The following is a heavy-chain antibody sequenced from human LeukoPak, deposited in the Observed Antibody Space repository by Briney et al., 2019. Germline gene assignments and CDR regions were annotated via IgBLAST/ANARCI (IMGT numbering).Heavy chain of an antibody. CDR3: AREASDRLRPIDY. D-gene: IGHD4-17*01. CDR1: GFTFSSYW. CDR2: IKQDGSEK. J-gene: IGHJ4*02. V-gene: IGHV3-7*04. Sequence: GGSLRLSCAASGFTFSSYWMSWVRQAPGKGLEWVANIKQDGSEKDCVDSVKGRSTISRDNAKNSLYLQMNSLRAEDTAVYYCAREASDRLRPIDYWGQGTLVTVSS.